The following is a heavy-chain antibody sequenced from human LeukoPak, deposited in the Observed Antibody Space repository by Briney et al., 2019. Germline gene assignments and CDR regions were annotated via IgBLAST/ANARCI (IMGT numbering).Heavy chain of an antibody. CDR2: IYYSGST. J-gene: IGHJ4*02. V-gene: IGHV4-59*01. CDR1: GGSISSYY. Sequence: SETLSLTCTVPGGSISSYYWSWIRQPPGKGLEWIGYIYYSGSTNYNPSLKSRVTISVDTSKNQFSLKLSSVTAADTAVYYCARRGRIAGYQFDYWGQGTLVTVSS. CDR3: ARRGRIAGYQFDY. D-gene: IGHD6-13*01.